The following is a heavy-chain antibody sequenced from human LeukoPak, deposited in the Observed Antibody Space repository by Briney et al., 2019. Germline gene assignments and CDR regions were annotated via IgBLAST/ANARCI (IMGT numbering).Heavy chain of an antibody. CDR3: ATLQYGMDV. V-gene: IGHV1-2*02. J-gene: IGHJ6*02. CDR2: INPNSGVT. Sequence: ASVKVSCKASGYTFTGCYIHWVRQAPGQGLEWMGWINPNSGVTNFAQKFQGSVTMTRDTSNSTAYVELSRLTSDDTAVYYCATLQYGMDVWGQGTTVTVSS. CDR1: GYTFTGCY.